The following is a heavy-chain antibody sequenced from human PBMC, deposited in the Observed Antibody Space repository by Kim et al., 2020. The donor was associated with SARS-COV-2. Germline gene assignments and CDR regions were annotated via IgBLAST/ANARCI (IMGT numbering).Heavy chain of an antibody. V-gene: IGHV4-59*13. CDR3: SRGPLSGSYYY. CDR1: GGSLRNYY. D-gene: IGHD1-26*01. Sequence: SETLSLTCSVSGGSLRNYYWSWIRQPPGKGLEWIGYIYYSGSTNYNPSLKSRVTISEDTSKNQFSLKLSSVTAADTAVYYCSRGPLSGSYYYWGQGTLVT. J-gene: IGHJ4*02. CDR2: IYYSGST.